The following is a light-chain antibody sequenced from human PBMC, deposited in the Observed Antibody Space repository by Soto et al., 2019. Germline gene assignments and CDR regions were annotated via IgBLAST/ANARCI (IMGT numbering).Light chain of an antibody. CDR3: QQGYHIPRT. J-gene: IGKJ2*01. CDR2: AAS. CDR1: QSISTY. V-gene: IGKV1-39*01. Sequence: DIQMTQSPSSLSASVGDRVTITCRTSQSISTYLNWYQQKPGKAPKLLIYAASSLQSGVPSRFSGSGSGTDFTLTISSLQPEDFATYYCQQGYHIPRTFGQGTNLEIK.